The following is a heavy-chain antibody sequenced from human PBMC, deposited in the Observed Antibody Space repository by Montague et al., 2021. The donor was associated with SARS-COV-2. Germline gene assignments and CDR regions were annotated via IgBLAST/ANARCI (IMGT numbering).Heavy chain of an antibody. CDR3: VKIREQLVRRWFDP. CDR1: GGSISSDCYH. V-gene: IGHV4-31*03. D-gene: IGHD6-13*01. CDR2: IYYSGST. Sequence: TLSLTCTVSGGSISSDCYHWGWIRQHPGKGLEWIGYIYYSGSTYYNPSLKSRVTISVDTSKNQFSLKLNSVTAADTAVYYCVKIREQLVRRWFDPWGQGTLVTVSS. J-gene: IGHJ5*02.